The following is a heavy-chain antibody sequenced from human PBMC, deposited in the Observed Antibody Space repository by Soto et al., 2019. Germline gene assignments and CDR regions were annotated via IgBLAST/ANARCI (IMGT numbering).Heavy chain of an antibody. D-gene: IGHD3-16*02. Sequence: ASVKVSCKASGYTFTSYGISWVRHAPGQGLEWMGWISAYNGNTNYAQKLQGRVTMTTDTSTSTAYMELRSLRSDDTAVYYCARFLYDYVWGSYRKIFAYWGQGTLVTVS. CDR2: ISAYNGNT. CDR1: GYTFTSYG. J-gene: IGHJ4*02. CDR3: ARFLYDYVWGSYRKIFAY. V-gene: IGHV1-18*01.